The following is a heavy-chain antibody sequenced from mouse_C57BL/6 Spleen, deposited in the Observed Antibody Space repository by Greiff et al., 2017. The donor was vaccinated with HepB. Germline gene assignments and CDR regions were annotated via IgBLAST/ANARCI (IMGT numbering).Heavy chain of an antibody. CDR3: ARTTTVVDYYAMDY. CDR1: GYTFTSYW. CDR2: IDPNSGGT. Sequence: VQLQQSGAELVKPGASVKLSCKASGYTFTSYWMHWVKQRPGRGLEWIGRIDPNSGGTKYNEKFKSKATLTVDNPSSTAYMQLSSLTSEDTAVYYCARTTTVVDYYAMDYWGQGTSVTVSS. J-gene: IGHJ4*01. D-gene: IGHD1-1*01. V-gene: IGHV1-72*01.